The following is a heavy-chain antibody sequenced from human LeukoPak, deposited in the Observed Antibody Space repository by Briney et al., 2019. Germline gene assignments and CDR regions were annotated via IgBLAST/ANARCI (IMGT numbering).Heavy chain of an antibody. J-gene: IGHJ4*02. Sequence: PSETLSLTCTVSGGSISSSSYYWGWIRQPPGKGLEWIGSIYYSGSTYYNPSLKSRVTISVDTSKNQFSLKLSSVTAADTAVYYCARVDSSARHSDYWGQGTLVTVSS. V-gene: IGHV4-39*07. CDR3: ARVDSSARHSDY. D-gene: IGHD3-22*01. CDR2: IYYSGST. CDR1: GGSISSSSYY.